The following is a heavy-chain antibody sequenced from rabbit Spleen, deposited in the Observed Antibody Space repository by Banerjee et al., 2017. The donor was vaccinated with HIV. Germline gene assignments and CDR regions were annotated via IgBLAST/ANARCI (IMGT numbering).Heavy chain of an antibody. CDR3: ARDLAGAIGWNFYL. CDR1: GFSFSDRDV. D-gene: IGHD4-1*01. Sequence: QEQLEESGGGLVKPEGSLTLTCSASGFSFSDRDVMCWVRQAPGKGLKWISCINTATGKGVYASWAKGRFTISRTSSTTVSLKMTSLTAADTATYFCARDLAGAIGWNFYLWGPGTLVTVS. V-gene: IGHV1S45*01. CDR2: INTATGKG. J-gene: IGHJ4*01.